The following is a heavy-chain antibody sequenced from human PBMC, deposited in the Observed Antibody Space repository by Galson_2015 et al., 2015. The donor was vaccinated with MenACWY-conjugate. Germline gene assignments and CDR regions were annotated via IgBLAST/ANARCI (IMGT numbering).Heavy chain of an antibody. J-gene: IGHJ4*02. D-gene: IGHD2-15*01. CDR2: IYYSGST. Sequence: ETLSLTCTVSGGSISSYYWRWIRQPPGKGLEWIGYIYYSGSTNYNPSLKSRVTISVDTSKNQFSLKLSSVTAADTAVYYCARDGGYCSGGSCFYYWGQGTLVTVSS. CDR3: ARDGGYCSGGSCFYY. CDR1: GGSISSYY. V-gene: IGHV4-59*01.